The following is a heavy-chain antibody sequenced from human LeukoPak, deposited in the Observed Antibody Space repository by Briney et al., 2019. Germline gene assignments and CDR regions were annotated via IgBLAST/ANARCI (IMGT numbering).Heavy chain of an antibody. Sequence: GGSLRLSCAASGFTFRSYAMSCVREAPGKGLECVSNVTGGGGTTYYADSVKGRFTICRDNSKNPVYLQQNTLRADNTAVYYCAKDSPLVGYTSGWSSNAFDHWGQGTLVTVSS. CDR3: AKDSPLVGYTSGWSSNAFDH. D-gene: IGHD6-19*01. CDR1: GFTFRSYA. V-gene: IGHV3-23*01. CDR2: VTGGGGTT. J-gene: IGHJ4*02.